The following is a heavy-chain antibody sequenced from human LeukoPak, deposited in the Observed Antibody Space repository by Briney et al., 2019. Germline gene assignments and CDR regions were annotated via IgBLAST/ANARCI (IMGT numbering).Heavy chain of an antibody. J-gene: IGHJ4*02. Sequence: ASVKVSCKASGYTFTIYDINWVRQATGQGLEWMGWMNPNSGNTGYAQKFQGRVTITRNTSISTAYMELSRLRSDDTAVYYCARASYDFWSGYYPFDYWGQGTLVTVSS. CDR2: MNPNSGNT. CDR1: GYTFTIYD. D-gene: IGHD3-3*01. V-gene: IGHV1-8*03. CDR3: ARASYDFWSGYYPFDY.